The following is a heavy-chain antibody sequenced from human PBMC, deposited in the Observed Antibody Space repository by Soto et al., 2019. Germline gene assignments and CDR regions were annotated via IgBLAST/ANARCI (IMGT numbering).Heavy chain of an antibody. D-gene: IGHD3-22*01. CDR2: IYPGDSDT. Sequence: GASVKVSCKASGYTFTGYYMHWVRQAPGQGLEWMGIIYPGDSDTRYSPSFQGQVTISADKSISTAYLQWSSLKASDTAMYYCARQSGPPPESSGDYWGQGTLVTVSS. CDR3: ARQSGPPPESSGDY. V-gene: IGHV5-51*01. J-gene: IGHJ4*02. CDR1: GYTFTGYY.